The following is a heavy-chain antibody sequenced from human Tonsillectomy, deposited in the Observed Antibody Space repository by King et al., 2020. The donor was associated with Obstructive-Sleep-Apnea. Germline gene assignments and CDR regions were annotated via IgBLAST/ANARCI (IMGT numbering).Heavy chain of an antibody. CDR1: CGAISSGGYY. V-gene: IGHV4-31*03. J-gene: IGHJ6*02. CDR2: IDYTGTT. CDR3: ARAPSNGVLSV. Sequence: QLQESGPGLVKPSQTLSLTCTVSCGAISSGGYYCSWIRQLPGNVLEWMGDIDYTGTTYYNPSLKSRVTISVDTSKNQISLKLSSVTAADTAVYYCARAPSNGVLSVWGQGTTVTVSS. D-gene: IGHD3-3*01.